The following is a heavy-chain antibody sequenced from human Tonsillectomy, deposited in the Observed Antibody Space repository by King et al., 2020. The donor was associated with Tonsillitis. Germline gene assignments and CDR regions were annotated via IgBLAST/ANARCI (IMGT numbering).Heavy chain of an antibody. J-gene: IGHJ4*02. CDR1: GYTFTSYY. CDR2: INPSGGAA. D-gene: IGHD3-10*01. Sequence: QLVQSGADVKKPGASVKVSCKASGYTFTSYYMHWVRQAPGQGLEWMGIINPSGGAATYAQKFKGRVTMTRDTSTSTVYMELSSLRSEDTALYYCARRGYGSWNYYFDYWGQGTLVTVSS. CDR3: ARRGYGSWNYYFDY. V-gene: IGHV1-46*03.